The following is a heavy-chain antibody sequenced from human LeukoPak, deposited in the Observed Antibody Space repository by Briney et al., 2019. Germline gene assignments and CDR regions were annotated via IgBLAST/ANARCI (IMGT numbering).Heavy chain of an antibody. CDR3: ARPPRGHCSGGSCFDY. CDR1: GYTFTGYY. CDR2: IHPDSGGS. V-gene: IGHV1-2*02. J-gene: IGHJ4*02. D-gene: IGHD2-15*01. Sequence: ASVKVSCKASGYTFTGYYIHWVRQSPGQGLEWMGWIHPDSGGSNCAQKFQGRVTLTRDTSINTAYMELSSLRSDDTAMYHCARPPRGHCSGGSCFDYWGQGTPVTVSS.